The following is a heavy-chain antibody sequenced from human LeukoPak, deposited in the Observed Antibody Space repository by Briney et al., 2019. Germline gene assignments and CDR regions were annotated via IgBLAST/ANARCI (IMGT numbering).Heavy chain of an antibody. CDR1: GFTFSSYC. J-gene: IGHJ4*02. CDR2: IKQDGSEK. Sequence: PGGSLRLSCAASGFTFSSYCMSWVRQAPGKGLEWVANIKQDGSEKYYVDSVKGRFTISRDNAKNSLYLQMNSLRAEDTAVYYCARPVLRYFDWLDFFDYWGQGTLVTVSS. D-gene: IGHD3-9*01. CDR3: ARPVLRYFDWLDFFDY. V-gene: IGHV3-7*01.